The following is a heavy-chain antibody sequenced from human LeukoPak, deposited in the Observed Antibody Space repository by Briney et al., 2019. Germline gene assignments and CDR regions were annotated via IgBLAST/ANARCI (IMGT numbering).Heavy chain of an antibody. CDR1: GFIFSTYS. CDR3: ARMADIARYYYYYMDV. CDR2: INSDGSST. J-gene: IGHJ6*03. Sequence: GGSLRLSCAASGFIFSTYSMNWVRQAPGKGLVWVSRINSDGSSTSYADSVKGRFTISRDNAKNTLYLQMNSLRAEDTAVYYCARMADIARYYYYYMDVWGKGTTVTVSS. V-gene: IGHV3-74*01. D-gene: IGHD2-15*01.